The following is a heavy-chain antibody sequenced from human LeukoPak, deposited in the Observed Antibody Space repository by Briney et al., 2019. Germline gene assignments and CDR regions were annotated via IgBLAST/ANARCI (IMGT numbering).Heavy chain of an antibody. J-gene: IGHJ4*02. D-gene: IGHD2-15*01. CDR2: ISGSGGST. V-gene: IGHV3-23*01. Sequence: GGSLRLSCAASGYTFISYAMTWVRQAPGKGLEWVSAISGSGGSTYYADSVKGRFTISRDNSKNTLYLQMNSLRAEDTAVYYCAKAKLRVPFDYWGQGTLVTVSS. CDR3: AKAKLRVPFDY. CDR1: GYTFISYA.